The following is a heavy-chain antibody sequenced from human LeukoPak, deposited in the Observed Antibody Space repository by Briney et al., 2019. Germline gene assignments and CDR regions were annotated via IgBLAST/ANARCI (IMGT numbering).Heavy chain of an antibody. CDR1: GFTVSYTY. V-gene: IGHV3-53*05. J-gene: IGHJ4*02. CDR3: VKGTTTYYGSGSYLDY. Sequence: GGSLRLSCAASGFTVSYTYMSWVRQAPGMGLEWVSVIYSGGSTYYADSVKGRFTISRDNSKNTLYLQMSSLRAEDTAVYYCVKGTTTYYGSGSYLDYWGQGTLVTVSS. D-gene: IGHD3-10*01. CDR2: IYSGGST.